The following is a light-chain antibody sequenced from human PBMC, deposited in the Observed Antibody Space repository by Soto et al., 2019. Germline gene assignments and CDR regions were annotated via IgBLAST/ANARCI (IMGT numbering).Light chain of an antibody. V-gene: IGKV1-9*01. J-gene: IGKJ5*01. CDR2: AAS. Sequence: DIQLTQSPSFLSASVGDRVTITCRASQGINNYLAWYQQKPGKAPKLLIYAASTLQSGVPSRFSGSGSATEFTLTISSLQPEDFSTYYCQQLNSYPRITFGQGTRLEIK. CDR3: QQLNSYPRIT. CDR1: QGINNY.